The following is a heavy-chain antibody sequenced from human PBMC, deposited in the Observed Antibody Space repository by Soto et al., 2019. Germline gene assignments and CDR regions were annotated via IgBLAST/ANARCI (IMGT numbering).Heavy chain of an antibody. V-gene: IGHV4-39*01. CDR3: ARHSEFGPYGNFDY. Sequence: QLQLQESGPGLVKPSETLSLTCTVSGGSISSSSYYWGWIRQPPGKGLEWIGSIYYSGSTYYNPSLKSRVTISVDTSKNQFSLKLSSVTAADTAVYYCARHSEFGPYGNFDYWGQGTLVTVSS. CDR2: IYYSGST. J-gene: IGHJ4*02. D-gene: IGHD3-10*01. CDR1: GGSISSSSYY.